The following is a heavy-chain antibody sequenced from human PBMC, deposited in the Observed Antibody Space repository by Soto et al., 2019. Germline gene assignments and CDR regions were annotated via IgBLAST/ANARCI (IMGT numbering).Heavy chain of an antibody. Sequence: PSETLSLTCTASGGSISSSHYYWGWIRQPPGKGLEWIGTIYYSGSTYYNPSLKSRVTISVDTSKNQFSLKLSSVTAADTAVYYCARDPGDSYYYYGMDVWGQGTTVTVSS. D-gene: IGHD4-17*01. CDR1: GGSISSSHYY. V-gene: IGHV4-39*07. J-gene: IGHJ6*02. CDR2: IYYSGST. CDR3: ARDPGDSYYYYGMDV.